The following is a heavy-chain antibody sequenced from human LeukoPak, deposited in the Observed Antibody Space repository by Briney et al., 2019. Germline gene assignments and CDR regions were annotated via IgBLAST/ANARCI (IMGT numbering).Heavy chain of an antibody. CDR1: GGSLSSYY. Sequence: SETLSLTCSVSGGSLSSYYWAWIRQPTGKGLEWIGYIYYTGSTSYNPSLKSRVTISVQTSKNQFSLKLSSVTAADTAVYYCARGLNRNDYGDYGYWGQGTLVTVSS. J-gene: IGHJ4*02. CDR3: ARGLNRNDYGDYGY. V-gene: IGHV4-59*01. CDR2: IYYTGST. D-gene: IGHD4-17*01.